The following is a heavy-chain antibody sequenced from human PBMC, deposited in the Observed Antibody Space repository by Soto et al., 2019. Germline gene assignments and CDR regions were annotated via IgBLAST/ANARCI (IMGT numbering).Heavy chain of an antibody. J-gene: IGHJ4*02. CDR1: GGSISSYY. Sequence: SETLSLTCTVSGGSISSYYWSWIRQPPGKGLEWIGYIYYSGSTNYNPSLKSRVTISVDTSKNQFSLKLSSVTAADTAVYYCARHGSSYYFDYWGQGTLVTVSS. CDR2: IYYSGST. V-gene: IGHV4-59*08. CDR3: ARHGSSYYFDY.